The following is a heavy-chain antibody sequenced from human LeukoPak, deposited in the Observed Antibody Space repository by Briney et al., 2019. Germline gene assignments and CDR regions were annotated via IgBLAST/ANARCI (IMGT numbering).Heavy chain of an antibody. CDR3: ARAYTYYDFWSGENWFDP. J-gene: IGHJ5*02. V-gene: IGHV1-8*03. CDR1: GYTFTSYD. D-gene: IGHD3-3*01. Sequence: GASVKVSCKASGYTFTSYDINWVRQATGQGLEWMGWMNPNSGSTGYAQKFQGRVTITRNTSISTAYMELSSLRSEDTAVYYCARAYTYYDFWSGENWFDPWGQGTLATVSS. CDR2: MNPNSGST.